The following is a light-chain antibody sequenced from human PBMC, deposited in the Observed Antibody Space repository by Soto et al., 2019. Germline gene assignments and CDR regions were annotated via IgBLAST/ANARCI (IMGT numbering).Light chain of an antibody. V-gene: IGKV3-20*01. CDR1: QSVGNN. CDR2: GAS. J-gene: IGKJ1*01. Sequence: DIVMTQSPGTLSVAPGERVTLSCRASQSVGNNLAWHQQKPGQAPRLLIYGASTRATGTPDRFSGSGSGTDFTLTINRLEPEDFALYYCQQYGSSPPTFGQGTKVDIK. CDR3: QQYGSSPPT.